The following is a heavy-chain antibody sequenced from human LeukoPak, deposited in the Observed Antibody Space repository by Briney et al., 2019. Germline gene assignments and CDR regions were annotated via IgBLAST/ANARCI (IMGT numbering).Heavy chain of an antibody. D-gene: IGHD6-19*01. J-gene: IGHJ4*02. Sequence: GGSLRLSCAASRFTFSSYEMNWVRQAPGKGLEWVSVIYSGGSTYYADSVKGRFTISRDNPKNTLYLQMNSLRAEDTAVYYCSGWYVNWGQGTLVTVSS. CDR2: IYSGGST. V-gene: IGHV3-66*01. CDR1: RFTFSSYE. CDR3: SGWYVN.